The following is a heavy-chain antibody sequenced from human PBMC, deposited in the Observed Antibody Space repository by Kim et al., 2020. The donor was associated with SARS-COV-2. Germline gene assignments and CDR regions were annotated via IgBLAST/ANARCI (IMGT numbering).Heavy chain of an antibody. D-gene: IGHD3-10*01. J-gene: IGHJ4*02. CDR3: AKILWFGEPYFDY. V-gene: IGHV4-30-2*04. Sequence: NPSLTSRVTISVDTSKNHFSMRLGSVTAADTAVYYCAKILWFGEPYFDYWGQGTLVTVSS.